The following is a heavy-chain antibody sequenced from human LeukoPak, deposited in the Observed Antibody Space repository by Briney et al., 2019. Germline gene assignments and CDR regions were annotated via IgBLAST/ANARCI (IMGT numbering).Heavy chain of an antibody. D-gene: IGHD4-23*01. CDR3: VTLTTVVTAYYFDY. CDR1: GGSISSYY. Sequence: SETLSLTCTVSGGSISSYYWSWIRQPPGKGLEWIGYIYHSGSTDYNPSLKSRVTISVDTSKSQFSLKLTSVTAADTAVYYCVTLTTVVTAYYFDYWGQGTLVTVSS. CDR2: IYHSGST. V-gene: IGHV4-4*09. J-gene: IGHJ4*02.